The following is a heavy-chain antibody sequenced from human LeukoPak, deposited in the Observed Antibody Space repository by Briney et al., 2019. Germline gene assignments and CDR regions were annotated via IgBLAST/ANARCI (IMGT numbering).Heavy chain of an antibody. CDR2: ISSSSSYI. J-gene: IGHJ1*01. D-gene: IGHD5/OR15-5a*01. V-gene: IGHV3-21*01. CDR3: AGAGRSSVSSEYFQH. Sequence: GGSLRLACAASGFTFSSYSMNWVRQAPGKGLEWVSSISSSSSYIYYADSVKGRFTISRDNAKNSLYLQMNSLRAEDTAVYYCAGAGRSSVSSEYFQHCGQSTLGTVSS. CDR1: GFTFSSYS.